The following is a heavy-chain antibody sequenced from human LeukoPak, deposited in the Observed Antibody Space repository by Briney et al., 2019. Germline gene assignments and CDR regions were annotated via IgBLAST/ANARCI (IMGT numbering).Heavy chain of an antibody. Sequence: GGSLRLSCAASGFTLNNYAMTWVRQAPGKGLEWVSLISSSGDATYYADSVQGRFTISRDNSRNTLYLHIDSLRVEDTATYYCARGTTDLDYWGQGTRVIVSS. J-gene: IGHJ4*02. V-gene: IGHV3-23*01. CDR1: GFTLNNYA. CDR2: ISSSGDAT. CDR3: ARGTTDLDY. D-gene: IGHD1-14*01.